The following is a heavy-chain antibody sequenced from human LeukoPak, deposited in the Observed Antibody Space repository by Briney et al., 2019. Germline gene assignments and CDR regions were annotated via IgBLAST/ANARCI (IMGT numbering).Heavy chain of an antibody. CDR2: INGDGSSR. Sequence: GGSLRLSCAASGFTFRNYWMHWVRQTPGKGLVWVARINGDGSSRRYAASVKGRFTISRDNANNTLYLQMDSLRVKDTAMYYCAREGDDYVWGSSRYAGGWFDPWGQGTQVTVSS. V-gene: IGHV3-74*01. J-gene: IGHJ5*02. D-gene: IGHD3-16*02. CDR1: GFTFRNYW. CDR3: AREGDDYVWGSSRYAGGWFDP.